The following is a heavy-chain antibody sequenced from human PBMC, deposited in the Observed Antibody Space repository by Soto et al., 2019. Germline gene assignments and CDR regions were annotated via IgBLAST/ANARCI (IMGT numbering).Heavy chain of an antibody. CDR1: GYTFTGYY. Sequence: QVQLVQSGAEVKKPGASVKVSCKASGYTFTGYYMHWVRQAPGQGLEWMGWINPNSGGTNYAQKFQGWVSTTSDTSISTAYRELGRLRADDTAVYYCPRDRARTLDYRGQGTLVTVSS. V-gene: IGHV1-2*04. CDR3: PRDRARTLDY. CDR2: INPNSGGT. J-gene: IGHJ4*02.